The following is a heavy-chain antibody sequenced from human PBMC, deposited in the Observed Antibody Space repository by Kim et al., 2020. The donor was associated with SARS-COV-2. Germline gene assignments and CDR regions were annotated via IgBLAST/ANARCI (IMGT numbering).Heavy chain of an antibody. J-gene: IGHJ4*02. D-gene: IGHD3-10*01. CDR2: INHSGST. CDR3: WGRDRWGFGKTNFDF. V-gene: IGHV4-34*01. Sequence: SETLSLTCAVYGGAFSGYYWGWIRQPPGKGLEWIGEINHSGSTKYNPYFKSRGTLTVDTSNSQSSLKLTSGTAADPAVYYCWGRDRWGFGKTNFDFWGQG. CDR1: GGAFSGYY.